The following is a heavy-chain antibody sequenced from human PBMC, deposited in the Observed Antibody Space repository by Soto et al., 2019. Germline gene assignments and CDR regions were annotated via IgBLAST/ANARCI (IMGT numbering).Heavy chain of an antibody. J-gene: IGHJ4*02. CDR1: GFTFSSYA. D-gene: IGHD3-22*01. V-gene: IGHV3-23*01. CDR3: AKDLGGTMIVVVITYFDY. CDR2: ISGSGGST. Sequence: GGSLRLSCAASGFTFSSYAMSWVRQAPGRGLEWVSAISGSGGSTYYADSVKGRFTISRDNSKNTLYLQMNSLRAEDTAVYYCAKDLGGTMIVVVITYFDYWGQGTLVTVSS.